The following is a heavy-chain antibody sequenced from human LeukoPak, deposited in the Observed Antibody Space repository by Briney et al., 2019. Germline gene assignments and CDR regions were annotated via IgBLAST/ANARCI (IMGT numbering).Heavy chain of an antibody. D-gene: IGHD1-14*01. J-gene: IGHJ4*02. Sequence: GGSLRLSCTASGLTFSTSGFNWVRQAPGKGLEWVASIGPTGSDRYHADSIKGRFTISRDNANNFLYLQMNSLRPEDTSVYYCATETNGRHYDYWGQGTLLTVSS. V-gene: IGHV3-21*06. CDR1: GLTFSTSG. CDR3: ATETNGRHYDY. CDR2: IGPTGSDR.